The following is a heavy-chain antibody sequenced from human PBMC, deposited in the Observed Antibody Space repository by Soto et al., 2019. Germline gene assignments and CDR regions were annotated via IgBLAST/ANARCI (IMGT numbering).Heavy chain of an antibody. J-gene: IGHJ5*02. CDR1: GGSVSSGDYY. CDR3: ARHKEQWLTQGDWFDP. D-gene: IGHD6-19*01. V-gene: IGHV4-30-4*01. Sequence: PSETLSLTCTVSGGSVSSGDYYWTWIRQPPGKDLEWIGYIYSSGNTNYNPSLRSRVTMSKDTSKNQFSLKLSSVTAADTAVYYCARHKEQWLTQGDWFDPWGQGTLVTVSS. CDR2: IYSSGNT.